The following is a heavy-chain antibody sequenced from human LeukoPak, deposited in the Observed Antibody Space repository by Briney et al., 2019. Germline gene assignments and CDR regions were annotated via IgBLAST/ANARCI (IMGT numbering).Heavy chain of an antibody. V-gene: IGHV4-39*07. CDR3: ARDRGSVDV. CDR1: GGSISSSSYY. CDR2: IYYSGSD. Sequence: SETLSLTCTVSGGSISSSSYYWGWIRLPPGKGLEWIGSIYYSGSDYYNPYLKSRVTISVDTSKNQFSLRLSSGTAADTAVYYCARDRGSVDVWGKGTTVTVSS. D-gene: IGHD3-10*01. J-gene: IGHJ6*04.